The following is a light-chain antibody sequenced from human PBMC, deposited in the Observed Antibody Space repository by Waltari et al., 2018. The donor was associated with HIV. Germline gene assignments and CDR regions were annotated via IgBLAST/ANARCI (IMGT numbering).Light chain of an antibody. J-gene: IGLJ1*01. CDR3: AVWGDSLNSYV. V-gene: IGLV1-47*01. Sequence: QSVLTQQPSASGTPGQRVTIPCSGSSSNIGRNYVSWYQQLPGTAPKLLIYRNNQRPSGVPDRFSGSKSGTSASLAISGLRSEDEADYYCAVWGDSLNSYVFGTGTEVTVL. CDR2: RNN. CDR1: SSNIGRNY.